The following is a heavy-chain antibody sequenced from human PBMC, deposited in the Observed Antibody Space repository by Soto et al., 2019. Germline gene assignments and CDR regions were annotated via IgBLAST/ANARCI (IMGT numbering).Heavy chain of an antibody. V-gene: IGHV1-18*01. CDR2: ISAYNGNT. D-gene: IGHD3-10*01. J-gene: IGHJ6*02. Sequence: QVQLVQSGAEVKKPGASVKVSCKASGYTFTSNGISWVRQAPGQGLEWMGWISAYNGNTNYAQKLQGRVTMTTDTSTSTAYMELRSLRSDDTAVFYCARFRASHNYYYYGMDVWGQGTTVTVSS. CDR3: ARFRASHNYYYYGMDV. CDR1: GYTFTSNG.